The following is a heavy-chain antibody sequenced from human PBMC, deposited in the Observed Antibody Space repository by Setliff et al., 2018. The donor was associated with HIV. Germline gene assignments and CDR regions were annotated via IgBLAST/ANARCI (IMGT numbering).Heavy chain of an antibody. Sequence: PSETLSLTCTVSGGSISSGPYDWNWIRQPAGKGLEWIGHIYHDGSTYYNPSLRSRATISVDTSKNQFSLKLSSVTAADTAVYYCARYYGSGTYHRWFDPWGQGTPVTVSS. J-gene: IGHJ5*02. CDR2: IYHDGST. D-gene: IGHD3-10*01. V-gene: IGHV4-61*09. CDR3: ARYYGSGTYHRWFDP. CDR1: GGSISSGPYD.